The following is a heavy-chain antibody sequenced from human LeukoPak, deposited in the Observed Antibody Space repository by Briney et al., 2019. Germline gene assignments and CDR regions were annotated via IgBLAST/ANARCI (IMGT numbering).Heavy chain of an antibody. Sequence: ASVKVSCKASGYTFTGYYMHGVRQAPGQGLEWMGWINPNSGGTNYAQKFQGRVTMTRDTSISTAYMELSRLRSDDTAVYYCARALRFLEWQFDYWGQGTLVTVSS. CDR1: GYTFTGYY. J-gene: IGHJ4*02. V-gene: IGHV1-2*02. CDR2: INPNSGGT. CDR3: ARALRFLEWQFDY. D-gene: IGHD3-3*01.